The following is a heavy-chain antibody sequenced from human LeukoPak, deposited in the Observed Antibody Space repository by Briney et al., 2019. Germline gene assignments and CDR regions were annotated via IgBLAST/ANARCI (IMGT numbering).Heavy chain of an antibody. CDR3: ARGTIPQYYFDY. J-gene: IGHJ4*02. Sequence: SGTLSLTCTVSGGSVSSGSYYWSWIRQPPGKGLEWIGYIYYSGSTNYNPSLKSRVTISVDTSKNQFSLKLSSVTAADTAVYYCARGTIPQYYFDYWGQGTLVTVSS. CDR1: GGSVSSGSYY. V-gene: IGHV4-61*01. D-gene: IGHD3-3*01. CDR2: IYYSGST.